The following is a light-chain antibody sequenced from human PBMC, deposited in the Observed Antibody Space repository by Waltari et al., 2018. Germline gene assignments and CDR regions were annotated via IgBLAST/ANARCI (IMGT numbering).Light chain of an antibody. Sequence: IQIIQSPSTLSASVGDRITIPCRASQSINTWLAWNQQKPGKAPKLLISKASSLQSEVPSRFSGSGFGTEFTLTISSLQPDDSATYYCQRYSGYPPTFGGGTKVEIK. CDR2: KAS. V-gene: IGKV1-5*03. CDR3: QRYSGYPPT. J-gene: IGKJ4*01. CDR1: QSINTW.